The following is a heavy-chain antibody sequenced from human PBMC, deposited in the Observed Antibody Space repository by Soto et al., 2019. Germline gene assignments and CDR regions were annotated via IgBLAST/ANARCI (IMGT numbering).Heavy chain of an antibody. CDR1: GSGFINSG. CDR2: IVVGSGQT. Sequence: GASVKVSCKASGSGFINSGIQWVRQAHGQRLEWIGWIVVGSGQTNYAQKFQERVAITRDTSTGTAYIELSSLRSENTAVYYCSADRPDIGVGLWVWGQGTTVTVSS. CDR3: SADRPDIGVGLWV. J-gene: IGHJ6*02. V-gene: IGHV1-58*02. D-gene: IGHD2-15*01.